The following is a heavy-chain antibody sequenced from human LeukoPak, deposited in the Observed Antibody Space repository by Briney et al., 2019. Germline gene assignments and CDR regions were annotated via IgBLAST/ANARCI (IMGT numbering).Heavy chain of an antibody. V-gene: IGHV4-34*01. Sequence: PETLSLTCAVYGGSFSGYYWSWIRQPPGKGLEWIGEINHSGSTNYNPSFKSRVTISVDTSKNQFSLKLSSVTAADTAVYYCARGCGGWYDLHWFDPWGQGTLVTVSS. CDR1: GGSFSGYY. D-gene: IGHD6-19*01. CDR2: INHSGST. CDR3: ARGCGGWYDLHWFDP. J-gene: IGHJ5*02.